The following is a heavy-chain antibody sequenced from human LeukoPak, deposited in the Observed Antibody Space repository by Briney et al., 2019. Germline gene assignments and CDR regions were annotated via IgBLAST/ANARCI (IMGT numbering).Heavy chain of an antibody. J-gene: IGHJ3*02. CDR2: IYPGDSDT. D-gene: IGHD2-2*01. CDR1: GYSFTSYW. CDR3: ASRGHCSSTSCRDAFDI. V-gene: IGHV5-51*01. Sequence: GESLKISCKGSGYSFTSYWIGWVRRMPGKGLEWMGIIYPGDSDTRYSPSFQGQVTISADKSISTAYLQWSSLKASDTAMYYCASRGHCSSTSCRDAFDIWGQGTMVTVSS.